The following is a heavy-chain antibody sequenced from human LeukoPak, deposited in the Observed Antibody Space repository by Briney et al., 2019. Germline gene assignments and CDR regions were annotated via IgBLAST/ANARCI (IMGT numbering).Heavy chain of an antibody. V-gene: IGHV4-59*08. CDR2: IYYTGST. CDR1: GGSISGYF. J-gene: IGHJ5*02. CDR3: ARYTTTSVPNWFDP. D-gene: IGHD2/OR15-2a*01. Sequence: GSLRLSCTVSGGSISGYFWSWIRQPPGKGLEWIGYIYYTGSTSYNPSLKSRVTISVDTSKNQFSLRLSSVTAADTAVYYCARYTTTSVPNWFDPWGQGTLVTVSS.